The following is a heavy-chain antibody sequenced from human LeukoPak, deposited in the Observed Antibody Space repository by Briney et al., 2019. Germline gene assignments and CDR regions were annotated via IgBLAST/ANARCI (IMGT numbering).Heavy chain of an antibody. V-gene: IGHV3-30-3*01. J-gene: IGHJ4*02. Sequence: GGSLRLSCAASGFTFSSYAMHWVRQAPGKGLEWMAVISYDGSNKYYADSVKGRFTISRDNSKNTLYLQMNSLRAEDTAVYYCARGLAAGIYLAFDYWGQGTLVTVSS. CDR3: ARGLAAGIYLAFDY. D-gene: IGHD6-13*01. CDR1: GFTFSSYA. CDR2: ISYDGSNK.